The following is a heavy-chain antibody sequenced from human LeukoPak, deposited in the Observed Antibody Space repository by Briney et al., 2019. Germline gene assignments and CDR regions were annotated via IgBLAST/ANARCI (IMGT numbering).Heavy chain of an antibody. D-gene: IGHD6-19*01. CDR3: AKANGWYGRGYFDL. CDR1: GGSISSGGYY. Sequence: SETLSLTCTVSGGSISSGGYYWSWIRQHPGKGLEWIGYIYYSGSTYYNPSLKSRVTISVDTSKNQFSLKLSSVTAADTAVYYCAKANGWYGRGYFDLWGRGTLVSVSS. CDR2: IYYSGST. V-gene: IGHV4-31*03. J-gene: IGHJ2*01.